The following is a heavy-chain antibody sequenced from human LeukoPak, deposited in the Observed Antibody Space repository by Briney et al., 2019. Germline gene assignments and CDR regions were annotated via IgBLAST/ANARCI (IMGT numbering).Heavy chain of an antibody. Sequence: SETLSLTCAVYGGSFSGYYWSWIRQPPGKGLEWIGEINHSGSTNYNPSPKSRVTISVDTSKNQFSLKLSSVTAADTAVYYCARVAYPAAAGFDYWGQGTLVTVSS. J-gene: IGHJ4*02. D-gene: IGHD6-13*01. CDR3: ARVAYPAAAGFDY. CDR2: INHSGST. CDR1: GGSFSGYY. V-gene: IGHV4-34*01.